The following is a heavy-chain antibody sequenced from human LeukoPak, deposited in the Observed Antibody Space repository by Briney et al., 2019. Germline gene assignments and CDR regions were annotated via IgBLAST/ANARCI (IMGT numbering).Heavy chain of an antibody. CDR1: GGSISSSNSY. V-gene: IGHV4-39*06. D-gene: IGHD6-13*01. J-gene: IGHJ4*02. Sequence: SETLSLTCTVSGGSISSSNSYWGWIRQPPGKGLAWIGSICYSGTTYYNTSLKSRVTLSVDTSKNQFPLKLNSVTAADTAVYYCARISSSYPLKFDYWGQGTLVTVSS. CDR2: ICYSGTT. CDR3: ARISSSYPLKFDY.